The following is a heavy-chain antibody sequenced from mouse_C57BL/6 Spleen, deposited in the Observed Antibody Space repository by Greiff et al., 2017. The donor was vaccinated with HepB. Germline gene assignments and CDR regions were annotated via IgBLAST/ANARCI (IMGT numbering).Heavy chain of an antibody. J-gene: IGHJ1*03. Sequence: EVHLVESGGGLVKPVGSLKLSCAASGFTFSDYGMHWVRQAPEKGLEWVAYISSGSSTIYYADTVKGRFTISRDNAKNTLFLQMTSLRSEDTAMYYCARGVTTYGGYFDVWGTGTTVTVSS. D-gene: IGHD2-3*01. CDR2: ISSGSSTI. CDR3: ARGVTTYGGYFDV. V-gene: IGHV5-17*01. CDR1: GFTFSDYG.